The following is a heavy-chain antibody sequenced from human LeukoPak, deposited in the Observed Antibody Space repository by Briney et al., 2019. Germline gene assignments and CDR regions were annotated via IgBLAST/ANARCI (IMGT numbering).Heavy chain of an antibody. V-gene: IGHV3-53*01. CDR2: IYSGGST. J-gene: IGHJ5*02. Sequence: PGGSLRLSCAPSGFTVSSNYMSWVRPAPGKGLEWVAVIYSGGSTYYADSVKGRFTISRDNSKNTLYLQMNSLRAEDTAVYYCAREKINTVTTAWFDPWGQGTLVTVSS. CDR3: AREKINTVTTAWFDP. D-gene: IGHD4-17*01. CDR1: GFTVSSNY.